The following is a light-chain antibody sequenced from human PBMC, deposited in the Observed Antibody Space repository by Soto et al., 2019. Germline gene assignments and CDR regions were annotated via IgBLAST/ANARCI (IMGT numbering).Light chain of an antibody. Sequence: EMVLTQSPGTLSLSPGERATLSCRASQSVSSSYLGWYQQKPGQAPRLLIYGTSTRGTGIPDRFSGSGSGTDFTLTISRLEPEDFAVYYCQPYGGSTITFGQGKRLEIK. CDR1: QSVSSSY. V-gene: IGKV3-20*01. CDR3: QPYGGSTIT. CDR2: GTS. J-gene: IGKJ5*01.